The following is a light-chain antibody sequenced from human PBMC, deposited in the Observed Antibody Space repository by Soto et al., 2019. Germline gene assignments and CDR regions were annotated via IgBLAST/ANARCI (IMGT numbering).Light chain of an antibody. CDR2: EVS. J-gene: IGLJ1*01. CDR3: CSYAGSSTFHV. CDR1: SSDVGSYNL. Sequence: QSALAQPASVSGSPGQSITISCTGTSSDVGSYNLVSWYQQHPGKAPKLMIYEVSKRPSGVSNRFSGSKSGNTASLTISGLQAEDEADYYCCSYAGSSTFHVFGTGNKVTVL. V-gene: IGLV2-23*02.